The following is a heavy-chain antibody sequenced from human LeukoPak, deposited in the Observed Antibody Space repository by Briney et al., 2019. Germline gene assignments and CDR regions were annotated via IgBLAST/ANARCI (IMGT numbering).Heavy chain of an antibody. CDR1: GFIFRNAY. V-gene: IGHV3-15*01. J-gene: IGHJ6*02. CDR3: SNYYYGVDV. CDR2: IKSKSDGGTT. Sequence: GGSLRLSCVASGFIFRNAYMSWVRQAPGKGLEWVGRIKSKSDGGTTEYAAPVKGRFTSSRGDSKNTLYLQMNSLKIEDTAVYFCSNYYYGVDVWGPGTTVTVSS.